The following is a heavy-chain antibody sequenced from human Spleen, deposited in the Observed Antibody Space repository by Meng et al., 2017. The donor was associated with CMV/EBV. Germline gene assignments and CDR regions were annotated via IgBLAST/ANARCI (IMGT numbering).Heavy chain of an antibody. Sequence: GSLRLSCTVSGGSISSSSYYWGWIRQPPGKGLEWIGSIYYSGSTYYNPSLKSRVTISVDTSKSQFSLKLSSVTAADTALYYCARDTSTTGRVDYWGQGTLVTVSS. V-gene: IGHV4-39*07. D-gene: IGHD1-26*01. CDR2: IYYSGST. CDR3: ARDTSTTGRVDY. CDR1: GGSISSSSYY. J-gene: IGHJ4*02.